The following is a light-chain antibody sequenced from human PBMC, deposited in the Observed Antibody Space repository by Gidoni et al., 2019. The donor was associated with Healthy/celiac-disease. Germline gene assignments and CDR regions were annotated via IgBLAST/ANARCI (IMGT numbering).Light chain of an antibody. V-gene: IGKV1-9*01. CDR3: QQYKAYPWT. J-gene: IGKJ1*01. Sequence: DIQLTQSPSFLSASVGDRVTITCRASQGISSDLAWYQQKPVKSPRLLIYYTSTLQTGIPSSFSGSGSGTDFTLTISSLQPEDFATYYCQQYKAYPWTFGQGTKVEIK. CDR2: YTS. CDR1: QGISSD.